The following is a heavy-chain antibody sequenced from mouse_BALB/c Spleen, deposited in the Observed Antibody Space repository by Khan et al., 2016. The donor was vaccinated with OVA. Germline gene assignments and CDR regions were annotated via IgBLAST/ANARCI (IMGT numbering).Heavy chain of an antibody. V-gene: IGHV2-6-1*01. D-gene: IGHD2-10*01. CDR3: ARQAYYYYYSMAY. Sequence: QVKLKESGPGLAAPSHSLSITCTISGFSLTNYGVHWVRQTPGKGLEWLVVIWSDGSITYSSLLKTRLSIRKDNSNSRAFLIMNSRQTDDTSMYYCARQAYYYYYSMAYWGQGTLVTVSA. CDR1: GFSLTNYG. CDR2: IWSDGSI. J-gene: IGHJ4*01.